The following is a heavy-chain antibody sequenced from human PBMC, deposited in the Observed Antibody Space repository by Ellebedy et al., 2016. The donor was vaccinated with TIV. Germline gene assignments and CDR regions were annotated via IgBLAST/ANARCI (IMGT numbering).Heavy chain of an antibody. D-gene: IGHD4-17*01. CDR2: IKRDGSEE. CDR3: ARGHPTTMNSLMGY. CDR1: GFTFSSYW. Sequence: GESLKISXVASGFTFSSYWMTWVRQAPGKGLEWVANIKRDGSEEYYVDAVKGRFTISRDNAKNTLYLQMNSLRAEDTAVYYCARGHPTTMNSLMGYWGPGTLVTVSS. V-gene: IGHV3-7*01. J-gene: IGHJ4*02.